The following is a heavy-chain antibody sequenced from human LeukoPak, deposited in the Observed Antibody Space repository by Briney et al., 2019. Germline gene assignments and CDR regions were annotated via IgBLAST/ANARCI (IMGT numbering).Heavy chain of an antibody. CDR3: GRDALVGYFSYYYIDV. V-gene: IGHV4-59*11. D-gene: IGHD2-15*01. Sequence: SETLSLTCTVSDGPIRSHYWTWIRQSPVKGLERIGDISNSGSTKYNPSLRSRVTISIDTSRSQFSLRLSSVTAADTAVYYCGRDALVGYFSYYYIDVWGKGITVTVSS. CDR1: DGPIRSHY. CDR2: ISNSGST. J-gene: IGHJ6*03.